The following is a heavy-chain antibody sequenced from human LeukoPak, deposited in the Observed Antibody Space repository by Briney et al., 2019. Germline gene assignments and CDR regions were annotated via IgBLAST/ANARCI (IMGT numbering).Heavy chain of an antibody. CDR2: INQDGSEQ. Sequence: PGGSLRLSCAASGITLSSYGVKWVRQAPGKGLEWLANINQDGSEQDYVDSVRGRFTISRDNAKASLYLQMNSLRAEDTAVYFCAKGITNSCYSAMDVWGQGSTVTVSS. CDR1: GITLSSYG. CDR3: AKGITNSCYSAMDV. V-gene: IGHV3-7*05. D-gene: IGHD2-15*01. J-gene: IGHJ6*02.